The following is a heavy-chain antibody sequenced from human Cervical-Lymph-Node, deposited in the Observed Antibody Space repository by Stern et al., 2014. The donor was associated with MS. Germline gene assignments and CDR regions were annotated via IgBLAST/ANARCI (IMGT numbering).Heavy chain of an antibody. V-gene: IGHV5-51*01. CDR1: GYTFTDNW. D-gene: IGHD6-19*01. Sequence: EVQLVESGAEVKKPGESLKISCKGSGYTFTDNWIGWVRQMPGKGLEWMGIIYPGASDNRYSPSFQGQATILVDRSPNTAYLQWSTLKASDTTMYYCSRPARILVDGTQYYHGMDVWGQGTTVTVSS. J-gene: IGHJ6*02. CDR2: IYPGASDN. CDR3: SRPARILVDGTQYYHGMDV.